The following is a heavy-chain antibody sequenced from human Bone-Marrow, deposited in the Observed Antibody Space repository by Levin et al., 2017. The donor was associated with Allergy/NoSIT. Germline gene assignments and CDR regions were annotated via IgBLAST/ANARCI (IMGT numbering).Heavy chain of an antibody. V-gene: IGHV3-30-3*01. Sequence: GESLKISCEASGFTFSTYSMHWVRQAPGKGLECVAIIANDGINQYYADSVKGRFTISRDNSKNTLSLQMNSLRTEDTAVYYCARDFFGRGIYFYFDLWGRGTLVTVSS. D-gene: IGHD3-3*01. CDR1: GFTFSTYS. CDR3: ARDFFGRGIYFYFDL. CDR2: IANDGINQ. J-gene: IGHJ2*01.